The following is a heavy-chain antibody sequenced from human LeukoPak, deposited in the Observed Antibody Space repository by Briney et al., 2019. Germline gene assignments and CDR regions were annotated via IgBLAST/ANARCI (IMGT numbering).Heavy chain of an antibody. J-gene: IGHJ6*03. CDR3: AKEEYYQLLADYYYMDV. Sequence: GGSLRLSCAASGFTFSSYGMSWVRQAPGKGLEWVSAISGSGGSTYYADSVKGRFTISRDNSKNTLYLQMNSLRAEDTAVYYCAKEEYYQLLADYYYMDVWGKGTTVTISS. CDR2: ISGSGGST. D-gene: IGHD2-2*01. CDR1: GFTFSSYG. V-gene: IGHV3-23*01.